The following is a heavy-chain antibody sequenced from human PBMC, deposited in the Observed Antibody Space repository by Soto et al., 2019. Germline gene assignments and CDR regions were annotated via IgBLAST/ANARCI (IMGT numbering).Heavy chain of an antibody. CDR3: ARSGTAMAADY. Sequence: ASVKVSCKASGYTFTSYYMHWVRQSPGQGLEWMGIINPSGGSTSYAQKFQGRVTMTRDTSTSTVYMELSSLRSEDTAVYYCARSGTAMAADYWGQGTLVTVSS. CDR2: INPSGGST. J-gene: IGHJ4*02. CDR1: GYTFTSYY. V-gene: IGHV1-46*01. D-gene: IGHD5-18*01.